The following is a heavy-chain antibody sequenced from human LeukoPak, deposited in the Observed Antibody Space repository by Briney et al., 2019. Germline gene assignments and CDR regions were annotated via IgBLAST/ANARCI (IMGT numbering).Heavy chain of an antibody. CDR3: AAAGPSDYDYYMDV. J-gene: IGHJ6*03. CDR1: GGTFSSYA. Sequence: ASVKVSCKASGGTFSSYAISWARQAPGQGLEWMGWINPHSGDTNYAQKFQGRVTMTRDTSISTAYMELSRLRSDDTAVYYCAAAGPSDYDYYMDVWGKGTTVTISS. V-gene: IGHV1-2*02. D-gene: IGHD6-13*01. CDR2: INPHSGDT.